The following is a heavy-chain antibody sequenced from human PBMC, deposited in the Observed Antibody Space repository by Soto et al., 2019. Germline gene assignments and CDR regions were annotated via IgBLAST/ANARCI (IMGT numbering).Heavy chain of an antibody. Sequence: SETLSLTCTVSGGSFTNYYWSWIRQPPGKGLEWIGYIYHSGSTYYNPSLKSRVTISVDRSKNQFSLKLSSVTAADTAVYYCAGGIAARPLGYWGQGTLVTVSS. CDR2: IYHSGST. CDR1: GGSFTNYY. D-gene: IGHD6-6*01. V-gene: IGHV4-59*04. CDR3: AGGIAARPLGY. J-gene: IGHJ4*02.